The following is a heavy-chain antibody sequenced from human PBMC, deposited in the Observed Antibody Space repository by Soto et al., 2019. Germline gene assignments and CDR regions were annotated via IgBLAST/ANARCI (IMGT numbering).Heavy chain of an antibody. D-gene: IGHD1-26*01. J-gene: IGHJ4*01. Sequence: SETLSLTCTVSGDSISSNQWGWIRQPPGKGLEWIGYISKSGSANHNPSLKSRVTMSIDMAKNQFSLRLSSMTAADTAVYFCARDHMGSVDYWGQGTLVTVSS. CDR2: ISKSGSA. V-gene: IGHV4-59*01. CDR3: ARDHMGSVDY. CDR1: GDSISSNQ.